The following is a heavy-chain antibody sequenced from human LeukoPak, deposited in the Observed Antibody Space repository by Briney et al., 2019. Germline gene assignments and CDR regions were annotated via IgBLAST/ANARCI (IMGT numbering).Heavy chain of an antibody. CDR1: GYSISSGYY. V-gene: IGHV4-38-2*01. D-gene: IGHD1-7*01. J-gene: IGHJ3*02. CDR2: IYHSGST. CDR3: ARWTGTTDAFDI. Sequence: ASETLSLTCAVSGYSISSGYYWGWIRQPPGKGLERIGSIYHSGSTYYNPSLKSRVSISVDTSMNQVSLKLSSVTAADTAVYYCARWTGTTDAFDIWGQGTMVTVSS.